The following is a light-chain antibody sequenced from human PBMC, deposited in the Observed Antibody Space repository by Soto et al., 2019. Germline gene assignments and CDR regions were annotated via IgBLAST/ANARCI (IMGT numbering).Light chain of an antibody. CDR1: SSDVGGYNY. CDR3: SSFAGGGNPVL. J-gene: IGLJ7*01. V-gene: IGLV2-8*01. CDR2: EVT. Sequence: QSALTQPPSVSGSLGQSVTISCTGTSSDVGGYNYVSWHQQHPGKAPKLMIYEVTERPSGVPDRFSGSKSGNTASLTVSGLQAEDEADYYCSSFAGGGNPVLFGGGTQLTVL.